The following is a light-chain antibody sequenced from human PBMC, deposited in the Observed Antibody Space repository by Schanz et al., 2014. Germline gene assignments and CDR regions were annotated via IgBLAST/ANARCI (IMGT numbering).Light chain of an antibody. CDR2: GAS. CDR3: QQYNNWPRT. V-gene: IGKV3-15*01. CDR1: QSVGSS. Sequence: EIVLTQSPATLSLSPGERATLSCRASQSVGSSFLAWHQQKPGQAPRLLIYGASTTATGIPARFSGSGSGTEFTLTISSLQSEDFAVYYCQQYNNWPRTFGQGTKVEIK. J-gene: IGKJ1*01.